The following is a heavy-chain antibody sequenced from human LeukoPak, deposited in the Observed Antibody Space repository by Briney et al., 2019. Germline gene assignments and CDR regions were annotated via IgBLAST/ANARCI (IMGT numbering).Heavy chain of an antibody. V-gene: IGHV3-13*01. J-gene: IGHJ6*03. Sequence: GGSLRLSCAASGFNFRDYTMHWVRQATGKGLEWVSAIGTAGDTYYPGSVKGRFTISRENAKNSLYLQMNSLRAGDTAVYYCARGGYYDILTGQYYYYMDVWGKGTTVTISS. CDR2: IGTAGDT. D-gene: IGHD3-9*01. CDR1: GFNFRDYT. CDR3: ARGGYYDILTGQYYYYMDV.